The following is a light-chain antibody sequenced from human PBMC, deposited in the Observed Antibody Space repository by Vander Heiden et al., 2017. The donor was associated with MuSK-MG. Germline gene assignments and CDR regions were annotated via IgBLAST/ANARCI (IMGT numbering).Light chain of an antibody. Sequence: ISCSGSSSNIGRSTVNWYQQLPGTAPKLLIYRNGQRPSGVPDRFSGSKSGTSASLAISGLQSEDDADYYCAAWDDNLNGHVLIGGGTKLTVL. CDR1: SSNIGRST. V-gene: IGLV1-44*01. J-gene: IGLJ2*01. CDR3: AAWDDNLNGHVL. CDR2: RNG.